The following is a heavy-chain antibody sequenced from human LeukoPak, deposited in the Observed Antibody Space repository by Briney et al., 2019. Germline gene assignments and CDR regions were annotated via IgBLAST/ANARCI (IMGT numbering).Heavy chain of an antibody. CDR3: ARGWFWELLKDY. CDR2: MNPNSGNT. CDR1: GYTFTSYD. J-gene: IGHJ4*02. V-gene: IGHV1-8*01. Sequence: ASVKVSCKASGYTFTSYDINWVRQATGQGLEWMGWMNPNSGNTGYAQKLKGRVTMTRNTSISTAYMELSSLRSEDTAVYYCARGWFWELLKDYWGQGTLVTVSS. D-gene: IGHD3-10*01.